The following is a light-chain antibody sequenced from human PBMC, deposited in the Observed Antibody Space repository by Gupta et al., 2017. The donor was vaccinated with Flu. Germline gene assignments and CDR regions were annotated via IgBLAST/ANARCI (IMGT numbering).Light chain of an antibody. J-gene: IGLJ1*01. CDR1: NIGSKS. Sequence: SLVLTQAPSVSVAPGQTARITCGENNIGSKSVHWYQQKPGQAPVLVVYDNSARPSGIPERFSGSNSGNTATLTISRVEAGDEADYYCQVWESNSDQYFFGTGTEVTVL. V-gene: IGLV3-21*02. CDR2: DNS. CDR3: QVWESNSDQYF.